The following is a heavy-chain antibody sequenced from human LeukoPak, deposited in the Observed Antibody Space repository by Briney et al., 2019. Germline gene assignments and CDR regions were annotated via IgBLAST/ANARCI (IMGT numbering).Heavy chain of an antibody. CDR3: AKDLASSSGWSKVIYGMDV. Sequence: QPGGSLRLSCAASGFTFSSYAMSWVRQAPGKGLERVSAISGSGGSTYYADSVKGRFTISRDNSKNTLYLQMNSLRAEDTAVYYCAKDLASSSGWSKVIYGMDVWGQGTTVTVSS. CDR2: ISGSGGST. D-gene: IGHD6-19*01. J-gene: IGHJ6*02. CDR1: GFTFSSYA. V-gene: IGHV3-23*01.